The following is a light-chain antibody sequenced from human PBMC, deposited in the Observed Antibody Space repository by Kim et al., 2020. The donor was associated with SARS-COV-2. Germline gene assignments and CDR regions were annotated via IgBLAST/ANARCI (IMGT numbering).Light chain of an antibody. Sequence: NFMLTQPHSVSESPGKTVTISCTRSSGSIASNYVQWYQQRPGSSPTIVIYEHNHRPSGVPDRFSAFIDSSSNSASLTISGLTTEDEADYYCQSYDSSNQGVFGGGTQLTVL. CDR1: SGSIASNY. CDR3: QSYDSSNQGV. CDR2: EHN. J-gene: IGLJ3*02. V-gene: IGLV6-57*01.